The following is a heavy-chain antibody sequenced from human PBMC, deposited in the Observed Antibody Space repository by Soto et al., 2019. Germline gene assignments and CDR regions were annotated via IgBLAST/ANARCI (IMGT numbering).Heavy chain of an antibody. D-gene: IGHD3-10*01. Sequence: EEQLVESGGGLVQPGGSLRLSCGASGFTFSDYWMHWVRQVPGEGLVWVSRISGDGSFTRFADSVKGRFTISRDNAKNTLYLQMNSLRVDDTAVYYCARVGGGSGNFDYWGQGTLVTVSS. CDR2: ISGDGSFT. CDR1: GFTFSDYW. V-gene: IGHV3-74*01. CDR3: ARVGGGSGNFDY. J-gene: IGHJ4*02.